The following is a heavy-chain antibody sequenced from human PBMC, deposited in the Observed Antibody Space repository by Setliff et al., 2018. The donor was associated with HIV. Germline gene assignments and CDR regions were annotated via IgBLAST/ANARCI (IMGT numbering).Heavy chain of an antibody. V-gene: IGHV3-11*01. CDR2: ISPSGSTL. CDR3: ASWPSSYWSYSYYYIDV. CDR1: GFEFSDYY. J-gene: IGHJ6*03. D-gene: IGHD6-13*01. Sequence: GGSLRLSCAASGFEFSDYYMSWIRQAPGKGLEWVSYISPSGSTLYYADSVKGRFTISRDNAKNSLHLQRNSLSAEDTAVYYCASWPSSYWSYSYYYIDVWGKGTTVTVSS.